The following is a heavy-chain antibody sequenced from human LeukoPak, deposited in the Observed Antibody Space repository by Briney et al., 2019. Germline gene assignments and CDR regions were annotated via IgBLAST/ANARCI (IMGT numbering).Heavy chain of an antibody. CDR2: IYHSGST. D-gene: IGHD3-10*01. CDR1: GCSLSSGYY. V-gene: IGHV4-38-2*02. CDR3: ARDSNFSRVWFGEFGTFGY. Sequence: SETLSLTCTVSGCSLSSGYYWGWIRQPPGKGLEWIGSIYHSGSTYYNPSLKSRVTISVDTSKNQFSLKLSSVSAAETAVYYCARDSNFSRVWFGEFGTFGYWGQGTLVTVSS. J-gene: IGHJ4*02.